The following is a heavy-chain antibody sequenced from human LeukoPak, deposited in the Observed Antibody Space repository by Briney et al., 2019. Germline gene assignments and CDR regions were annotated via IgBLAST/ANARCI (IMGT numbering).Heavy chain of an antibody. Sequence: GGSLRLSCAASGFTFDDYAMHWVRQAPGKGLEWVSGISWNSGSIGYADSVKGRFTISRDNAKNSLYLQMNSLRAEDTALYYCAKDSGAMVTEVDYWGQGTLVTVSS. CDR3: AKDSGAMVTEVDY. V-gene: IGHV3-9*01. CDR2: ISWNSGSI. J-gene: IGHJ4*02. D-gene: IGHD5-18*01. CDR1: GFTFDDYA.